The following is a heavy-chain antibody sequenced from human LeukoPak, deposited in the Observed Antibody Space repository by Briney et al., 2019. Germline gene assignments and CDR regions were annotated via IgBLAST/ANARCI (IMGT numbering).Heavy chain of an antibody. J-gene: IGHJ6*03. V-gene: IGHV4-39*01. Sequence: PSETLSLTCTVSRGSLSSSSYYWGWIRQPPGEGLECIGSIYYSGSTYYNPSLKSRVTISVDTSKNQFSLKLSSVTGADTAVYYCARPNSYYYYYMDVWGKGTTVTVSS. CDR3: ARPNSYYYYYMDV. CDR1: RGSLSSSSYY. CDR2: IYYSGST.